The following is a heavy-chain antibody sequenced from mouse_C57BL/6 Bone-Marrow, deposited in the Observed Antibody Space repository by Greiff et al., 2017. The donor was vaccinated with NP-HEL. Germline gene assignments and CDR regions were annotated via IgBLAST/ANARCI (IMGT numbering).Heavy chain of an antibody. CDR1: GYTFTDYY. J-gene: IGHJ1*03. CDR2: IYPGSGNT. CDR3: ARDGVIYYYGRGWYFDV. V-gene: IGHV1-76*01. Sequence: QVQLQQSGAELVRPGASVKLSCKASGYTFTDYYINWVKQRPVQGLEWIARIYPGSGNTYYNEKFKGKATLTAEKSSSTAYMQLSSLTSEDSAVYFCARDGVIYYYGRGWYFDVWGTGTTVTVSS. D-gene: IGHD1-1*01.